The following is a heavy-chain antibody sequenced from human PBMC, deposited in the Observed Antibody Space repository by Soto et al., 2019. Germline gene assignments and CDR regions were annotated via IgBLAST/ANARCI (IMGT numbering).Heavy chain of an antibody. CDR1: GGSIGLYY. CDR3: ARHVLRYFDWLLGPFDI. V-gene: IGHV4-59*08. Sequence: PSEILSLTCTVSGGSIGLYYWSWIRQPPGKGLEWIGYIYSTGSTNYNPSLKSRVTISVDTSKNQFSLKLSSATAADTAVYYCARHVLRYFDWLLGPFDIWGQGTMVTVSS. CDR2: IYSTGST. D-gene: IGHD3-9*01. J-gene: IGHJ3*02.